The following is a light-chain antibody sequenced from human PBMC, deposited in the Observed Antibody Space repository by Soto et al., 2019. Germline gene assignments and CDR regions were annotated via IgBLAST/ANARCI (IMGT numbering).Light chain of an antibody. CDR1: SSDVGGYNY. V-gene: IGLV2-14*01. Sequence: QSALTQPASVSGSPGQSITISCTGTSSDVGGYNYVSWYQQHPGKAPKLMIYEVSNRPSGVSNRFSGSKSGNTASLTISGRQAEDEDDYYCSSYTSSSTLVVFGGGTKVTVL. J-gene: IGLJ2*01. CDR2: EVS. CDR3: SSYTSSSTLVV.